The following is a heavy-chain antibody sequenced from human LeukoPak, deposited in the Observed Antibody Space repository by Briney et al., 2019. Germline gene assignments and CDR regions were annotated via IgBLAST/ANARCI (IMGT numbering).Heavy chain of an antibody. D-gene: IGHD3-3*01. CDR1: GYTFTSYA. CDR3: ARGRVLRFLEWLEAYNWFDP. CDR2: INTNTGNP. Sequence: ASVKVSCKASGYTFTSYAMNWVRQAPGQGLEWMGWINTNTGNPTYAQGFTGRFVFSLDTSVSTAYLQISSLKAEDTAVYYCARGRVLRFLEWLEAYNWFDPWGQGTLVTVSS. J-gene: IGHJ5*02. V-gene: IGHV7-4-1*02.